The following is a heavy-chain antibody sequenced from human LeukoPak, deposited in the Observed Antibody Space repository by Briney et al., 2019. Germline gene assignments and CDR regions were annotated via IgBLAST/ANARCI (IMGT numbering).Heavy chain of an antibody. CDR2: INPNSGGT. V-gene: IGHV1-2*06. Sequence: ASVKVSCKASGYTFTGYYMHWVRQAPGQGLEWMGRINPNSGGTNYAQKFQGRVTMTRDTSIGTAYMELSRLRSDDTAVYYCARRVGATDDFDYWGQGTLVTVSS. J-gene: IGHJ4*02. D-gene: IGHD1-26*01. CDR3: ARRVGATDDFDY. CDR1: GYTFTGYY.